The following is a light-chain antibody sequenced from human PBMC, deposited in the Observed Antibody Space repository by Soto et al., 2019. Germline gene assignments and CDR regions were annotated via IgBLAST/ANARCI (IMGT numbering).Light chain of an antibody. Sequence: EIVLTQSPGTLSLSPGKRATLSCRASQSVSSDYLAWYQQKPGQTPRLLIYGASSRATGTPDRFSGAGSGTDFTLTISRLEPEDFAMYYCQQYGSSPPHTFGQGTKLEIK. CDR3: QQYGSSPPHT. CDR1: QSVSSDY. J-gene: IGKJ2*01. V-gene: IGKV3-20*01. CDR2: GAS.